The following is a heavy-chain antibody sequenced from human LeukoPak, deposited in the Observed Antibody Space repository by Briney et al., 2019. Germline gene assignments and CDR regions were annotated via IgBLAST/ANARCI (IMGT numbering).Heavy chain of an antibody. J-gene: IGHJ5*02. CDR3: ARDRYNWNYGGWFDP. Sequence: PGGSLRLSCAASGFTFSSYAMHWVRQAPGKGLEWVAVISYDGSNKYYADSVKGRFTISRDNSKNTLYLQMNSLRAEDAAVYYCARDRYNWNYGGWFDPWGQGTLVTVSS. V-gene: IGHV3-30*01. CDR2: ISYDGSNK. CDR1: GFTFSSYA. D-gene: IGHD1-7*01.